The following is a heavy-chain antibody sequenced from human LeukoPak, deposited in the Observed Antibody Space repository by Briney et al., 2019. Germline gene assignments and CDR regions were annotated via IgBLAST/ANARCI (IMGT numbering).Heavy chain of an antibody. Sequence: PSETLSLTCTVSGGSISSYYWSWIRQPPGKGLEWIGYIYYSGSTNYNPSLKSRVTISVDTSKNQFSPKLSSVTAADTAVYYCARNVLYGMDVWGQGTTVTVSS. CDR1: GGSISSYY. J-gene: IGHJ6*02. D-gene: IGHD3-16*01. V-gene: IGHV4-59*01. CDR3: ARNVLYGMDV. CDR2: IYYSGST.